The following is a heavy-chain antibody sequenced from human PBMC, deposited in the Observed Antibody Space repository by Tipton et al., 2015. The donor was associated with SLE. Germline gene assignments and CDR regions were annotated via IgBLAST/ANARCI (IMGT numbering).Heavy chain of an antibody. J-gene: IGHJ6*03. Sequence: LRLSCTVSGGSIGSYYRSWIRQPPGKGLEWIGYIYPSGSTKYNPYLKSQVTISVDTSTNQFSRKLTSVTAADTAVYYCARAGYYYGSGRYQRYYYYYMDVWGKGTTVTVSS. CDR3: ARAGYYYGSGRYQRYYYYYMDV. CDR1: GGSIGSYY. CDR2: IYPSGST. D-gene: IGHD3-10*01. V-gene: IGHV4-4*08.